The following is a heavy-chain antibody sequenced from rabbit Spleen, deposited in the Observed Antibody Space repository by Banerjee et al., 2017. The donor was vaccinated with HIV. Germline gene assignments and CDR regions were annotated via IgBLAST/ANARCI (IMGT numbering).Heavy chain of an antibody. J-gene: IGHJ4*01. CDR3: ARDAGGGVDAIYFKL. CDR1: GFSFSDRDV. D-gene: IGHD4-2*01. V-gene: IGHV1S45*01. Sequence: QQQLVESGGGLVKPGASLTLTCKASGFSFSDRDVMCWVRQAPGKGLEWIACINTYTVKSVYASWATGRFTFSRTSSTTVTLQMTSLTAADTATYFCARDAGGGVDAIYFKLWGPGTLVTVS. CDR2: INTYTVKS.